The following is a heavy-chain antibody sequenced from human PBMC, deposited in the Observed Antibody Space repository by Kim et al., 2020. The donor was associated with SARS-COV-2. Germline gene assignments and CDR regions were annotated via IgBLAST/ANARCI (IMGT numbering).Heavy chain of an antibody. Sequence: KGRFTVSRDNSKNARYLQMNSLGAEDTAVYYCAKEGESYSGSQLDYCGQGTLVTVSS. D-gene: IGHD1-26*01. J-gene: IGHJ4*02. CDR3: AKEGESYSGSQLDY. V-gene: IGHV3-30*02.